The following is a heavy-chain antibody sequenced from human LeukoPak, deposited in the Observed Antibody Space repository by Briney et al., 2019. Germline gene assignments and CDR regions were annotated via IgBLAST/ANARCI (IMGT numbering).Heavy chain of an antibody. CDR3: AKLGRVVVAASSEIDY. CDR2: ISGSGGST. Sequence: QPGGSLRLSCAASGFTFSSYAMSWVRQAPGKGLEWASAISGSGGSTYYADSVKGRFTISRDNSKNTLYLQMNSLRAEDTAVYYCAKLGRVVVAASSEIDYWGQGTLVTVSS. V-gene: IGHV3-23*01. J-gene: IGHJ4*02. CDR1: GFTFSSYA. D-gene: IGHD2-15*01.